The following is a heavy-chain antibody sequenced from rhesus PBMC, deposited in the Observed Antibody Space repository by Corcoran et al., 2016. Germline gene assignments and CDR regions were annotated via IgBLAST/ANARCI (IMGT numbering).Heavy chain of an antibody. J-gene: IGHJ5-1*01. Sequence: QLQLQESGPGLVKPSETLSLTCAVSGGSISSNYWSWIRQPPGKGLEWSGRISGSGGSPHYTPSLKRRVTLSTDTSKNQFSLKLSSVTAEDTAVYYCARDLRIYCTGSGCYNRFDVWGAGVLVTVSS. CDR3: ARDLRIYCTGSGCYNRFDV. D-gene: IGHD2-21*01. CDR1: GGSISSNY. CDR2: ISGSGGSP. V-gene: IGHV4-173*01.